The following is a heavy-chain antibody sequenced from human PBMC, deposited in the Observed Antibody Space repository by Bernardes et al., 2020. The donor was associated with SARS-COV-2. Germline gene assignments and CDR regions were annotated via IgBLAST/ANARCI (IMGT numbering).Heavy chain of an antibody. CDR2: IWYDGSNK. CDR1: GFTFNDYG. V-gene: IGHV3-33*01. Sequence: GGSLILSCVASGFTFNDYGMHWVRQAPGQGLEWVAVIWYDGSNKYYADSVEGRFTISRDKAKNTLYLQMNSLRGEDTAVYYCARSYGGNRNYYWGQGTLVTVSS. CDR3: ARSYGGNRNYY. J-gene: IGHJ4*02. D-gene: IGHD1-26*01.